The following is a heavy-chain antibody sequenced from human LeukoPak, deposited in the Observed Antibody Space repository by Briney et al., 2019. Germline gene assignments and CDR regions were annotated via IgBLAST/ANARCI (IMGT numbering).Heavy chain of an antibody. V-gene: IGHV1-69*13. CDR1: GGTFSSYA. D-gene: IGHD3-16*02. CDR3: ARDRGHYDYVLGELSSPNNWFDP. Sequence: SVKVSCKASGGTFSSYAISWVRQAPGQGLEWMGGIIPIFGTANYAQKFQGRVTITADESTSTAYMELSSLRSEDTAVYYCARDRGHYDYVLGELSSPNNWFDPWGRGSLVTVSS. CDR2: IIPIFGTA. J-gene: IGHJ5*02.